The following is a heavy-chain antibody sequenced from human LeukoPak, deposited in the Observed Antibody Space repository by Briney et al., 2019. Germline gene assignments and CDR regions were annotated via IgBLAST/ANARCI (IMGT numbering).Heavy chain of an antibody. V-gene: IGHV3-23*01. CDR2: ISGSGGGT. D-gene: IGHD4-17*01. CDR3: AKSATTVTSNFEY. J-gene: IGHJ4*02. CDR1: GFTFSSHG. Sequence: GGSLRLSCAASGFTFSSHGMSWVRQAPGKGLEWVSGISGSGGGTFYADSVRGRFTISRDNSKNTVYLQMNSLRAEDTAVYYCAKSATTVTSNFEYGGQGTLVTVSS.